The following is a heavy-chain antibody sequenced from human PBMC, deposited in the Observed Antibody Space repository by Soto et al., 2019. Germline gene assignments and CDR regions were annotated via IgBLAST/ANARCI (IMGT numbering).Heavy chain of an antibody. CDR3: ARAGVGATPYYYYGMDV. Sequence: SETLSLTCTVSGGYVSSGSYYWSWIRQPPGKGLEWIGYIYYSGSTNYNPSLKSRVTISVDTSKNQFSLKLSSVTAADTAVYYCARAGVGATPYYYYGMDVWGQGTTVTVS. D-gene: IGHD1-26*01. CDR1: GGYVSSGSYY. CDR2: IYYSGST. V-gene: IGHV4-61*01. J-gene: IGHJ6*02.